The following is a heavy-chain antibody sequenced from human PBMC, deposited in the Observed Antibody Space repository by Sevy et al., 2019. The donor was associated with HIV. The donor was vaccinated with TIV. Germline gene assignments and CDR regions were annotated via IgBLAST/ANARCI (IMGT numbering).Heavy chain of an antibody. V-gene: IGHV4-4*07. CDR2: IDTSGGT. CDR1: GGSISSHY. Sequence: SETLSLTCSVSGGSISSHYWSWIRQPAGEGLEWIGRIDTSGGTNYNPSLKTPVTMSIDTSKNQFSLRLSSVTAADTSVYYCARCNFWTGHYDYFDYWGPGALVTVSS. J-gene: IGHJ4*02. CDR3: ARCNFWTGHYDYFDY. D-gene: IGHD3-3*01.